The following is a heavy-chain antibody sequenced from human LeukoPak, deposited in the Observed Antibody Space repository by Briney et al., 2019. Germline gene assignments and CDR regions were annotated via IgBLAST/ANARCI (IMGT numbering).Heavy chain of an antibody. Sequence: SQTLSLTCTVSGGSISSGGYYWNWIRQPPGKGLEWVGHISYSGGTKYNPSLQSRVTISIDTSKNQFSLNLSSVTAADTAVYYCARRVIMSAAGVPDTWLDPWGQGILVTVSS. CDR2: ISYSGGT. CDR1: GGSISSGGYY. CDR3: ARRVIMSAAGVPDTWLDP. J-gene: IGHJ5*02. V-gene: IGHV4-61*09. D-gene: IGHD2-8*01.